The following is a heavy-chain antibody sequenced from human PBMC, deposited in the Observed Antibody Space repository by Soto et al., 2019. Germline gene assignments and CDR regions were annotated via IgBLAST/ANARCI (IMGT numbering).Heavy chain of an antibody. J-gene: IGHJ1*01. CDR2: ISGSGGST. Sequence: EVQLLESGGGLVQPGGSLRLSCAASGFTFSSYAMSWVRQAPGKGLEWVSAISGSGGSTYYADSVKGRFTISRDNSKNPLYLQMHSLRAEYTAVYYCAKDWGVANYYGSAFQHWGQGTLVTVSS. V-gene: IGHV3-23*01. D-gene: IGHD3-22*01. CDR3: AKDWGVANYYGSAFQH. CDR1: GFTFSSYA.